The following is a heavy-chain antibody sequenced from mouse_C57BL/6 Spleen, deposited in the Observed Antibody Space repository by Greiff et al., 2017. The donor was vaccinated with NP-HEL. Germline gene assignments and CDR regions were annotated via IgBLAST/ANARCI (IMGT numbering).Heavy chain of an antibody. V-gene: IGHV1-26*01. CDR2: INPNNGGT. Sequence: VQLQQSGPELVKPGASVKISCKASGYTFTDYYMNWVKQSHGKSLEWIGDINPNNGGTSYNQKFKGKATLTVDKSSSTAYMELRSLTSEDSAVYYCARRSNNGFAYWGQGTLVTVSA. CDR3: ARRSNNGFAY. CDR1: GYTFTDYY. J-gene: IGHJ3*01. D-gene: IGHD2-5*01.